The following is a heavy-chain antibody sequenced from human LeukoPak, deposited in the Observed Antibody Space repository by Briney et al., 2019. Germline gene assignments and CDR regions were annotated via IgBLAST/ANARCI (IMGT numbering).Heavy chain of an antibody. CDR2: IKKTGSET. J-gene: IGHJ4*02. CDR1: GFTFSHFW. V-gene: IGHV3-7*01. D-gene: IGHD2-15*01. Sequence: GGSLRLSCAASGFTFSHFWMSWDRQAPGKGLEWVAYIKKTGSETYYVDSVKGRFTITRDNTRNSLFLQMNSLRAEDTAVYYCATTAGGPHDYWGQGTLDTVSS. CDR3: ATTAGGPHDY.